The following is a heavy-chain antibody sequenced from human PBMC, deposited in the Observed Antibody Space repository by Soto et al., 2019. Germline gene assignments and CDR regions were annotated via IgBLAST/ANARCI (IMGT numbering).Heavy chain of an antibody. CDR1: GYTFTSYD. D-gene: IGHD1-1*01. J-gene: IGHJ4*02. CDR2: MNPNAGNS. Sequence: ASVKVSCKASGYTFTSYDIYWVRQATGQGLEWMGWMNPNAGNSGYAQKFQGRVTMTSDTSISTAHMELSSLRSDDTAVYYCARRAETNGWNGFGADKYYFHFWGQGTLVTVSS. V-gene: IGHV1-8*01. CDR3: ARRAETNGWNGFGADKYYFHF.